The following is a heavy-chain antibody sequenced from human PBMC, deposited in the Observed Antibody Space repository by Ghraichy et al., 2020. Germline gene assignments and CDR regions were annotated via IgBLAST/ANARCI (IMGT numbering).Heavy chain of an antibody. Sequence: GESLNISCAASGFTFSTYWMHWVRQAPGKGLMCVSRINGDGSSTNYVDSVKGRFTISRDNAKNTLYLQMNSLRAEDTAVYYCARRLDLAGVFDQWGQGTLVSVSS. D-gene: IGHD3/OR15-3a*01. CDR2: INGDGSST. V-gene: IGHV3-74*01. CDR1: GFTFSTYW. J-gene: IGHJ4*02. CDR3: ARRLDLAGVFDQ.